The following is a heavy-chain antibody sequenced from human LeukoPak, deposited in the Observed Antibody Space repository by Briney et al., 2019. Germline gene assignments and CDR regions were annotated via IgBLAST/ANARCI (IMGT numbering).Heavy chain of an antibody. V-gene: IGHV3-7*01. D-gene: IGHD1-14*01. Sequence: GGSLRLSCAASGFTFSDSRMTWVRHTPGKGLEFVANINQDGSVKNYVGSVKGRFTISRDNAKNSLYLQMNSLRADDTAIYYCARDPGSSSFDYWGQGTLVTVSS. J-gene: IGHJ4*02. CDR2: INQDGSVK. CDR1: GFTFSDSR. CDR3: ARDPGSSSFDY.